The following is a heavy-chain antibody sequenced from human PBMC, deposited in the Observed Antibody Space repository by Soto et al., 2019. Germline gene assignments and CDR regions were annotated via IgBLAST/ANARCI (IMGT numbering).Heavy chain of an antibody. CDR3: ARDAENGGWFDP. Sequence: SVKVSCKASGGTFSSYAISWVRQAPGQGLEWMGGIIPIFGTANYAQKFQGRVTITADKSTSTAYMELSSLRSEDTAVYYCARDAENGGWFDPWGQGTLVTVSS. J-gene: IGHJ5*02. D-gene: IGHD2-8*01. CDR1: GGTFSSYA. CDR2: IIPIFGTA. V-gene: IGHV1-69*06.